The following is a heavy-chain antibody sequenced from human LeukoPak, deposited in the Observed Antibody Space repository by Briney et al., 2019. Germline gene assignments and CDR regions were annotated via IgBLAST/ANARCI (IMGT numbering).Heavy chain of an antibody. Sequence: GGSLRLSCAASAFTFRPYAMIWVRQAPGKGLEWGSTVSGSGGSTYYADSVKGRSTISRDNSNNTLYLEINGLRAEDTAVYYCAKGAASRGYTYVANWGQGTLVTVSS. D-gene: IGHD5-18*01. V-gene: IGHV3-23*01. J-gene: IGHJ4*02. CDR1: AFTFRPYA. CDR3: AKGAASRGYTYVAN. CDR2: VSGSGGST.